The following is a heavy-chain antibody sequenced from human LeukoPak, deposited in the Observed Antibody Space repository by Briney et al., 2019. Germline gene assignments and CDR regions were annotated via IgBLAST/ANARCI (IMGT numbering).Heavy chain of an antibody. D-gene: IGHD4-17*01. J-gene: IGHJ3*02. Sequence: SQTLSLTCAISGDSVSSNSAAWNWIRLSPSRGLEWLGRTYYRSKWYNDYAVSVKTRITANPDISKNQFSLQLNSVTPEDTAVYFCAREPDYGDYLSGALDIWGQGTMVTVSS. CDR2: TYYRSKWYN. CDR3: AREPDYGDYLSGALDI. V-gene: IGHV6-1*01. CDR1: GDSVSSNSAA.